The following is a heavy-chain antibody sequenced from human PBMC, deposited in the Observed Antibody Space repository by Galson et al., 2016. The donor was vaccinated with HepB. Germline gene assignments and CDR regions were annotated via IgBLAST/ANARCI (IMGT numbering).Heavy chain of an antibody. CDR1: GFTFSSYA. D-gene: IGHD1-1*01. Sequence: SLRLSCAASGFTFSSYAMHWVRQAPGKGPEWVAVISYDGSNKYYADSVKGRFTISRDNSKNTLYLQMNSLRAEDTAVYFCAREPPQVHQRFDYWGQGTLVTVSS. CDR3: AREPPQVHQRFDY. J-gene: IGHJ4*02. V-gene: IGHV3-30-3*01. CDR2: ISYDGSNK.